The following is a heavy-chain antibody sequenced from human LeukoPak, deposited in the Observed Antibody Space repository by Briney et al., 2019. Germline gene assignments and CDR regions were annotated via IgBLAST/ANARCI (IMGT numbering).Heavy chain of an antibody. CDR3: ARPMVRKTDYWFDL. D-gene: IGHD3-10*01. V-gene: IGHV3-48*02. CDR2: ISSSSGTI. Sequence: PGGSLRLSCAASGFTFSSYTMNWVRQAPGKGLEWVSYISSSSGTIHYADSVEGRFTISRDNAKDSLFLQMNSLTDEDTAVYYCARPMVRKTDYWFDLWGRGTLVTVSS. J-gene: IGHJ2*01. CDR1: GFTFSSYT.